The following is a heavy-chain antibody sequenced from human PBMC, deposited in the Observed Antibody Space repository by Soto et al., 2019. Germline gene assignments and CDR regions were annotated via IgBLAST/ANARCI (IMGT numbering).Heavy chain of an antibody. Sequence: PGGSLRLSCVVSGSTVSSTNYMSWVRQAPGKGLEWVSVIYSGGTTYYADSVKGRFTISRDNSKNTLYLQMNSLRAEDTAVYYCHGYGYWGQGTLVTVSS. CDR3: HGYGY. CDR2: IYSGGTT. J-gene: IGHJ4*02. V-gene: IGHV3-53*01. CDR1: GSTVSSTNY. D-gene: IGHD5-12*01.